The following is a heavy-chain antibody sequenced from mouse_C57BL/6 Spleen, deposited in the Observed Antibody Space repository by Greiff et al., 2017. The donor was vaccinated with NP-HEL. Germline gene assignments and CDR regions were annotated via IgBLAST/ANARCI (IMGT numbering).Heavy chain of an antibody. Sequence: EVMLVESEGGLVQPGSSMKLSCTASGFTFSDYYMAWVRQVPEKGLEWVANINYDGSSTYYLDSLKSRFIISRDNAKNILYLQMSSLKSEDTATYYCARVYYSNYVGYAMDYWGQGTSVTVSS. D-gene: IGHD2-5*01. J-gene: IGHJ4*01. V-gene: IGHV5-16*01. CDR3: ARVYYSNYVGYAMDY. CDR2: INYDGSST. CDR1: GFTFSDYY.